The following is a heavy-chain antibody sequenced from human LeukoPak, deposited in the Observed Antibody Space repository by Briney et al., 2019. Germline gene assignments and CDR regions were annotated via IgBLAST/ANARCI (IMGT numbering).Heavy chain of an antibody. CDR2: IKQDGSEK. V-gene: IGHV3-7*03. CDR3: VRDLDWGAFDV. CDR1: GFTFTTYW. Sequence: GGSLRLSCVGSGFTFTTYWMSWVRQAPGKGLEWVANIKQDGSEKYYVDSVKGRFTISRDYSKNTLYLQMNSLRAEDTALYYCVRDLDWGAFDVWGQGRMVTVSS. J-gene: IGHJ3*01. D-gene: IGHD3/OR15-3a*01.